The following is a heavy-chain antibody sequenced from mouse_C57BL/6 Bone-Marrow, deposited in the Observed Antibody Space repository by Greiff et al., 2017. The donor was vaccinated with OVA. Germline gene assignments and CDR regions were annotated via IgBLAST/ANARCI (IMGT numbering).Heavy chain of an antibody. CDR3: TSYGNFDY. CDR2: IDPENGDT. D-gene: IGHD2-1*01. V-gene: IGHV14-4*01. J-gene: IGHJ2*01. CDR1: GFNIKDDY. Sequence: EVQLVESGAELVRPGASVKLSCTASGFNIKDDYMHWVKQRPEPGLEWIGWIDPENGDTEYASKFQGKATITADTSSNTAYLQLSSLTSEDTAVYYCTSYGNFDYWGQGTTLTVSS.